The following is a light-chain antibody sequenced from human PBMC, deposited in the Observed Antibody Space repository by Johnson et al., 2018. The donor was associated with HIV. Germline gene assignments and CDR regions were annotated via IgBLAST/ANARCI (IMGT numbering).Light chain of an antibody. CDR3: GIWYTSPSDGGV. CDR2: NND. CDR1: SSNIGNNY. V-gene: IGLV1-51*01. Sequence: QSVLTQPPSVSAAPGQKVTIYCSGSSSNIGNNYVSWYQQHPGTAPKLLIYNNDKRPSGIPDRFSGSKSGTSATLAITGLQTGDEADYFCGIWYTSPSDGGVFGTGTKVTVL. J-gene: IGLJ1*01.